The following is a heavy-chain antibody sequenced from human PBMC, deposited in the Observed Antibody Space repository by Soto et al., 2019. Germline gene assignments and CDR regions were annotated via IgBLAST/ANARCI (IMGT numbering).Heavy chain of an antibody. CDR1: GFTFGTYS. J-gene: IGHJ6*02. CDR3: ASLYCDYV. V-gene: IGHV3-48*02. Sequence: PGGALTLTCAGSGFTFGTYSMNWVRQAAGKGLEWIAYISYDSDTIQYADPVKGRFTISRDNAKNSLYLQMNSLRDEDTAVYYCASLYCDYVWGQGTTVTVSS. D-gene: IGHD3-3*01. CDR2: ISYDSDTI.